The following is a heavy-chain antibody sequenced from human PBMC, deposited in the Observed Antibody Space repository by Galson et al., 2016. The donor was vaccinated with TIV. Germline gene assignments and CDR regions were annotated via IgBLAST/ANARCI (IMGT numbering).Heavy chain of an antibody. CDR2: IGASGRIS. J-gene: IGHJ4*02. Sequence: SLRLSCAASGFTFGDFYMSWVRQAPGKGLEWISYIGASGRISYYADSVKGRLTISRDNAKNSLYLQMNGLRVEDTAVYYCARDCSSSNCYTDPIYFDSWGQGVLVTVSS. CDR3: ARDCSSSNCYTDPIYFDS. CDR1: GFTFGDFY. D-gene: IGHD2-2*01. V-gene: IGHV3-11*01.